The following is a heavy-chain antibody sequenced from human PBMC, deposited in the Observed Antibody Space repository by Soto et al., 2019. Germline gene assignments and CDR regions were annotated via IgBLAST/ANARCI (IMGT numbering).Heavy chain of an antibody. CDR3: VRIQLWLADYYYGMDV. D-gene: IGHD5-18*01. V-gene: IGHV3-21*01. J-gene: IGHJ6*02. CDR2: ISSSSSYI. Sequence: GGSLRLSCAASGFTFSSYSMNWVRQAPGKGLEWVSSISSSSSYIYYADSVKGRFTISRDNAKNSLYLQMNSLRAEDTAVYYCVRIQLWLADYYYGMDVWGQGTTVTVSS. CDR1: GFTFSSYS.